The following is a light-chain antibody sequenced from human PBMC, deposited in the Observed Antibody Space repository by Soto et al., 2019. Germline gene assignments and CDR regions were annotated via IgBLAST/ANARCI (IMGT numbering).Light chain of an antibody. J-gene: IGKJ1*01. Sequence: DIQMTQSPSTLAASVGDRVTIICRASQSISSWLAWYQQKPGKAPNLLIYKASSLESGVPSRFSGSGSGTECTLTISSLQPGDFATYDCQQYHSYSRTVGQGTKVDIK. CDR3: QQYHSYSRT. CDR1: QSISSW. CDR2: KAS. V-gene: IGKV1-5*03.